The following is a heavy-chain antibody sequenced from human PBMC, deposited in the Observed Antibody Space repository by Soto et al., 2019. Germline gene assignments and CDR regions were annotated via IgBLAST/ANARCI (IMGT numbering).Heavy chain of an antibody. CDR2: MNPNNGNT. Sequence: QVQLVQSGAEVKKPGASVKISCKASGYTFTSDDFNWVRQATGQGREWMGWMNPNNGNTGYAQKFQGRVTMTRDTSISTAYMELSSLTSDDTAVNYCAKGPRNWGFDYWGQGTLVTVSS. CDR1: GYTFTSDD. J-gene: IGHJ4*02. D-gene: IGHD7-27*01. V-gene: IGHV1-8*01. CDR3: AKGPRNWGFDY.